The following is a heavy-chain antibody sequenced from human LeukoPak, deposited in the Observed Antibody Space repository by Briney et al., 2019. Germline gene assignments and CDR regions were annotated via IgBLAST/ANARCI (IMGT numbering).Heavy chain of an antibody. D-gene: IGHD6-19*01. CDR3: ARRQYSSGWYRGPYNWFDP. CDR1: GGSFSGYY. J-gene: IGHJ5*02. V-gene: IGHV4-34*01. CDR2: INHSGST. Sequence: SETLSLTCAVYGGSFSGYYWSWIRQPPGKGLEWIGEINHSGSTNYNPSLKSRVTISVDTSKNQFSLQLSSVTAADTAVYYCARRQYSSGWYRGPYNWFDPWGQGTLVTVSS.